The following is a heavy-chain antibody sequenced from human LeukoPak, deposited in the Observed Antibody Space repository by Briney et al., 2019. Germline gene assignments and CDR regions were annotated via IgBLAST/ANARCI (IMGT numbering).Heavy chain of an antibody. CDR3: AKVPAYSSGRPVDS. CDR2: ISVSGGTT. V-gene: IGHV3-23*01. D-gene: IGHD6-19*01. CDR1: GFTFSSYA. Sequence: GGSLRLSCAASGFTFSSYAMSWVSQAPGKGLEWVSSISVSGGTTYNADSVKGRFTISRDNSKKTLYLQMNSLRAEDTAVYYCAKVPAYSSGRPVDSWGQGTLVTVSS. J-gene: IGHJ4*02.